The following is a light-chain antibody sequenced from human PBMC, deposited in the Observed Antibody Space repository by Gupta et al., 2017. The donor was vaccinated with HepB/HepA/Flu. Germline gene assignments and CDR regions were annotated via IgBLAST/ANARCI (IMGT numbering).Light chain of an antibody. Sequence: SSELTQDPALAVALGQTVRITCQGDSLRSHYASWYQQKPGPAPVLVIYCKTNRTSGIPDRFSGSSSGTTASLSINGDQAEDEADYYCTSRDSSGNRGVFGGGTKLTVL. CDR3: TSRDSSGNRGV. V-gene: IGLV3-19*01. CDR2: CKT. CDR1: SLRSHY. J-gene: IGLJ2*01.